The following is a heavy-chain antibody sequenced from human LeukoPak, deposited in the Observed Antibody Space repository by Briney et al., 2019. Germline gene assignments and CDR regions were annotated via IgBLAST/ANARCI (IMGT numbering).Heavy chain of an antibody. D-gene: IGHD4-23*01. CDR3: ARDAPGGNFSIFAFDI. CDR2: IIPILGIT. V-gene: IGHV1-69*04. CDR1: GGTFSSYA. J-gene: IGHJ3*02. Sequence: SVKVSCKASGGTFSSYAISWVRQAPGQGLEWMGRIIPILGITNYAQKFQGRVTITADKSTNTAYMELSSLRSEDTAVYFCARDAPGGNFSIFAFDILGQGTLVNVSS.